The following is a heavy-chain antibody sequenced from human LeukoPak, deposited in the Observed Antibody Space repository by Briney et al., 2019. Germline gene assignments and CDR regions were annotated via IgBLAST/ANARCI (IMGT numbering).Heavy chain of an antibody. CDR3: STLTSRGLSDS. D-gene: IGHD1-20*01. CDR2: IKGKTDGETT. Sequence: GGSLRLSCAASGFTFSSAWMSWVRQAPGKGLEWVGRIKGKTDGETTDYAAPVKGRFTISRDDSENTLYLQMNSLRSEDTAVYYCSTLTSRGLSDSWGQGTLVTVSS. J-gene: IGHJ4*02. CDR1: GFTFSSAW. V-gene: IGHV3-15*01.